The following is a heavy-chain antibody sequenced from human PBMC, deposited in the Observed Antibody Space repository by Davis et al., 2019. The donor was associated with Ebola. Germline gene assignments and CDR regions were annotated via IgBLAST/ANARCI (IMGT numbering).Heavy chain of an antibody. CDR1: GGSFSGYY. Sequence: PSETLSLTCAVYGGSFSGYYWSWIRQPPGKGLEWIGEINHSGSTNYNPSLKSRVTISVDTSKNQFSLKLSSVTAADTAVYYCARGVGYSSPDAFDIWGQGTMVTVSS. J-gene: IGHJ3*02. D-gene: IGHD6-13*01. CDR3: ARGVGYSSPDAFDI. CDR2: INHSGST. V-gene: IGHV4-34*01.